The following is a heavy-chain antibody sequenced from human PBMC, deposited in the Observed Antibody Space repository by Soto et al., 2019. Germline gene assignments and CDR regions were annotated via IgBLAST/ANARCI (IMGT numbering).Heavy chain of an antibody. Sequence: LRLSCAASGFTFDDYAMHWVRQVPGKGQEWVSGINWNSGSIGYGDSVKGRFAISRDNAKNSLHLQMNSLSAEDTAFYYCVKDESINWYSGHFRHWGQGTLVTVSS. D-gene: IGHD6-13*01. CDR2: INWNSGSI. J-gene: IGHJ1*01. CDR3: VKDESINWYSGHFRH. CDR1: GFTFDDYA. V-gene: IGHV3-9*01.